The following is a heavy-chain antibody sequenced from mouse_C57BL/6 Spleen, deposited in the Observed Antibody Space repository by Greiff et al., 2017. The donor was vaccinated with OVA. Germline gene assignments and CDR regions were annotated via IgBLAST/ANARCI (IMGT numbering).Heavy chain of an antibody. D-gene: IGHD6-1*01. V-gene: IGHV1-4*01. CDR1: GYTFTSYT. CDR2: INPSSGYT. J-gene: IGHJ4*01. CDR3: ARPLPYYAMDY. Sequence: VQLVESGAELARPGASVKMSCKASGYTFTSYTMHWVKQRPGQGLEWIGYINPSSGYTKYNQKFKDKATLTADKSSSTAYMQLSSLTSEDSAVYYCARPLPYYAMDYWGQGTSVTVSS.